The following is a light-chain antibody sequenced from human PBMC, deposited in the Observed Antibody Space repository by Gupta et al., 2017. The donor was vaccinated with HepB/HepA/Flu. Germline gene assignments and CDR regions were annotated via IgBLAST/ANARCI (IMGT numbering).Light chain of an antibody. CDR3: AAWDTSLGAWV. CDR2: DNT. Sequence: QSVLTQPPSVSAAPGQRVTVSCPGRSSNIGNKYVSWYQQVPGTAPKLLIYDNTERPSGIPDRFSASKSGTSATLDITGLQTGEEARYYCAAWDTSLGAWVFGGGTMLTVL. CDR1: SSNIGNKY. V-gene: IGLV1-51*01. J-gene: IGLJ3*02.